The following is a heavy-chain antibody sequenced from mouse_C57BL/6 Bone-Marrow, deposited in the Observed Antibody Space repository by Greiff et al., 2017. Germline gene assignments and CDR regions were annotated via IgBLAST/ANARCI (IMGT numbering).Heavy chain of an antibody. CDR1: GFTFCDYY. CDR3: ARVNYGSSNLDN. V-gene: IGHV5-16*01. J-gene: IGHJ2*01. D-gene: IGHD1-1*01. Sequence: EVKLLESEGGLVQPGSSMKLSCTASGFTFCDYYMAWVRQVPEKGLEWVANINYDGSSTYYLDSLKSRFIISRDNAKNILYLQMSSLKSEDTATYYCARVNYGSSNLDNWGPGATLPASS. CDR2: INYDGSST.